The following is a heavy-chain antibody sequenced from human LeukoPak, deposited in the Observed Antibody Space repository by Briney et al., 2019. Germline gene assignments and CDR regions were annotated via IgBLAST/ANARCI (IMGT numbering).Heavy chain of an antibody. CDR2: ISAYNDNT. CDR3: ARVSMDYDILTGYSPYSFDY. D-gene: IGHD3-9*01. Sequence: ASVKVSCKASVYTFISYGISWVRQAPGQGLEWMGWISAYNDNTNYAQKLQGRVTMTTDTSTSTAYMELRRMRSDDTAVYYCARVSMDYDILTGYSPYSFDYWGQGTLVTVSS. CDR1: VYTFISYG. V-gene: IGHV1-18*01. J-gene: IGHJ4*02.